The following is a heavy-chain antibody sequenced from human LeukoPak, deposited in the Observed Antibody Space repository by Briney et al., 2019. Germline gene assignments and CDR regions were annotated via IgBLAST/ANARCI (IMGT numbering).Heavy chain of an antibody. Sequence: KPSGTLSLTCAVSGGSISSSNWWSWFRQPPGKGLEWIGEIYHSGSTNYNPSLKSRVTISVDKSKNQFSLKLSSVTAADTAVYYCARGTTYYDILTGYSTGGYYFDYWGQGTLVTVSS. J-gene: IGHJ4*02. CDR2: IYHSGST. CDR1: GGSISSSNW. CDR3: ARGTTYYDILTGYSTGGYYFDY. D-gene: IGHD3-9*01. V-gene: IGHV4-4*02.